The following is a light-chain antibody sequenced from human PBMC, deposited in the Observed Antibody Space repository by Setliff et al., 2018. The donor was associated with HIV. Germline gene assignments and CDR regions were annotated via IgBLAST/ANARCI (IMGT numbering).Light chain of an antibody. J-gene: IGKJ4*01. CDR3: QQVYSYPLT. V-gene: IGKV1-9*01. Sequence: IQLTQSPSFLSASVGDRVTITCRASQGITSFLAWYQQKLGRAPKLLIYAASTLQSGVSSRFGGSGSGTEFTLTISSLQPEDFATYFCQQVYSYPLTFGGGTKVDIK. CDR2: AAS. CDR1: QGITSF.